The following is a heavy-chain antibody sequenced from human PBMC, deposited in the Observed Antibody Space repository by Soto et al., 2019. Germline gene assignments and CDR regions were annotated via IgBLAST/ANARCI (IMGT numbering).Heavy chain of an antibody. Sequence: SETLSLTCTVSGDSISSNNYYWGWIRQPPGKGLEWIGGINYSGNTYYDPSLKSRVTVSVDTSKNHFSLSLYSVTAADTALYFCARWNSWFGGSYVDYWGQGALVTVSS. CDR3: ARWNSWFGGSYVDY. D-gene: IGHD1-26*01. CDR1: GDSISSNNYY. CDR2: INYSGNT. V-gene: IGHV4-39*02. J-gene: IGHJ4*02.